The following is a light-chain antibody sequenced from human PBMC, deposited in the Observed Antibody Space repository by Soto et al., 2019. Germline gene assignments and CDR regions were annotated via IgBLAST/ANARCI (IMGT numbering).Light chain of an antibody. V-gene: IGKV1-39*01. CDR1: QSISSY. Sequence: DIQMTQSASSLSASVGGRVTITCRASQSISSYLNWYQQKPGKAPKLRIYAASSLQRGVPSRFSGSGSGTDFTLTISSLQPEDFATYYCQQSYSTPLTFGGGTKVDIK. CDR2: AAS. J-gene: IGKJ4*01. CDR3: QQSYSTPLT.